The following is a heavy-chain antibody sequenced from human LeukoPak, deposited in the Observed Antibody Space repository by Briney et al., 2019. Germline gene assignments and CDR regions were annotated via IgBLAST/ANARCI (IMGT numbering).Heavy chain of an antibody. CDR2: ISYDGSNK. J-gene: IGHJ3*02. CDR1: GFTFSSYG. CDR3: AKDEGRYCSGGSCYGPYAFDI. Sequence: GGSLRLSCAASGFTFSSYGMHWVRQAPGKGLEWVAVISYDGSNKYYADSVKGRFTISRDNSKNTLYLQMNSLRAEDTAVYYCAKDEGRYCSGGSCYGPYAFDIWGQGTMVTVSS. D-gene: IGHD2-15*01. V-gene: IGHV3-30*18.